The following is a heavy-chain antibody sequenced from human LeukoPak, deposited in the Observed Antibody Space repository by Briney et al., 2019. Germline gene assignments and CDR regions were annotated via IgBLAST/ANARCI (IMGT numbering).Heavy chain of an antibody. Sequence: PSETLSLTCAVSGGSISSGGYSWSWIRQPPGKGLEWIGYIYHSGSTYYNPSLKSRVTISVDRSKNQFSLKLSSVTAADTAVYYCAREVVVTGRDSFDIWGQGTMVTVSS. J-gene: IGHJ3*02. D-gene: IGHD2-21*02. CDR3: AREVVVTGRDSFDI. V-gene: IGHV4-30-2*01. CDR2: IYHSGST. CDR1: GGSISSGGYS.